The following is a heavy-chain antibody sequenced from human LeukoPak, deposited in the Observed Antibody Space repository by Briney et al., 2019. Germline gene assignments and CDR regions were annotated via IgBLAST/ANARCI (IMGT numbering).Heavy chain of an antibody. CDR1: GGSISSGGYS. CDR2: IYHSGST. D-gene: IGHD6-13*01. J-gene: IGHJ3*02. V-gene: IGHV4-30-2*01. CDR3: AREPPGSSWYPSDDAFDI. Sequence: SETLSLTCAVSGGSISSGGYSWSWIRQPPGKGLEWIGYIYHSGSTYYNPSLKSRVTISVDRSKNQFSLELSSVTAADTAVYYCAREPPGSSWYPSDDAFDIWGQGTMVTVSS.